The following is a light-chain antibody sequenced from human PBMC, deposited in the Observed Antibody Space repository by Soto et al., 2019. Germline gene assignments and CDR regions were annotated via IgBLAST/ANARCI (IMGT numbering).Light chain of an antibody. Sequence: EIVLTQSPGTLSLSPGERATLSCRASQSVSSSYLAWYQQKPGQAPRLLIYGASSSATGIPDRFSGSGSGKDIALTISRLARGDFAVYCFQLYCTSPPLTFGGGTKVEIK. J-gene: IGKJ4*01. CDR1: QSVSSSY. CDR3: QLYCTSPPLT. V-gene: IGKV3-20*01. CDR2: GAS.